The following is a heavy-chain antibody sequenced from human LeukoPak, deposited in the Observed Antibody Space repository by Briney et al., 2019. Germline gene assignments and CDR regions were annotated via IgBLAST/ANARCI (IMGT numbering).Heavy chain of an antibody. CDR2: INTNTGNP. V-gene: IGHV7-4-1*02. J-gene: IGHJ4*02. CDR3: ATKWELSHFDY. D-gene: IGHD1-26*01. CDR1: GYTFTSYA. Sequence: ASVTVSCTASGYTFTSYAMNWVRQAPGQGLEWMGWINTNTGNPTYAQGFTGRFVFSLDTSVSTAYLQISSLKAEDTAVYYCATKWELSHFDYWGQGTLVTVSS.